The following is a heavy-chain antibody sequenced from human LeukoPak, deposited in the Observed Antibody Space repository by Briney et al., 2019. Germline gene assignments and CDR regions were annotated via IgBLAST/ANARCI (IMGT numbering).Heavy chain of an antibody. CDR2: IKSKTDGGTT. CDR3: AKSSGSCFDY. D-gene: IGHD3-10*01. V-gene: IGHV3-15*01. Sequence: NPGGSLRLSCAASGFTFSNAWMSWVRQAPGKGLEWVGRIKSKTDGGTTDYAAPVKGRFTISRDDSKNTLYLQMNSLRAEDTAVYYCAKSSGSCFDYWGQRTLVTVSS. J-gene: IGHJ4*02. CDR1: GFTFSNAW.